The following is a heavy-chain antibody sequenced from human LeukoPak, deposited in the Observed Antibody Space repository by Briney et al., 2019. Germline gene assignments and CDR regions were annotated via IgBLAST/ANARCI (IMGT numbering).Heavy chain of an antibody. CDR3: AREQYGDYTRGAFDI. J-gene: IGHJ3*02. CDR1: GYTLTELS. V-gene: IGHV1-69*13. CDR2: IIPIFGTA. Sequence: SVKVSCKVSGYTLTELSMHWVRQAPGQGLEWMGGIIPIFGTANYAQKFQGRVTITADESTSTAYMELSSLRSEDTAVYYCAREQYGDYTRGAFDIWGQGTMVTVSS. D-gene: IGHD4-17*01.